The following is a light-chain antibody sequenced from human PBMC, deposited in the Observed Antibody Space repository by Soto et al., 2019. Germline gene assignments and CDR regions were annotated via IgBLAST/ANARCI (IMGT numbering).Light chain of an antibody. CDR1: QSVSSN. CDR3: QQYGSSGT. CDR2: GAS. Sequence: EVVMTQSPDTLSVSPGERATLSCRASQSVSSNLAWYQQKLGQAPRLLIYGASTRATGISARISGSGSGTEFTLTISSLQSEDFAVYYCQQYGSSGTFGQGTKVEIK. J-gene: IGKJ1*01. V-gene: IGKV3-15*01.